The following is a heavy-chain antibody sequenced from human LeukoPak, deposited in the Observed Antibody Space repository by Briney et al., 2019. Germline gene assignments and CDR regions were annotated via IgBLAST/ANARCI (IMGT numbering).Heavy chain of an antibody. CDR3: AKDPPIVVVPAAINPSNFDY. CDR2: ISGSGGST. Sequence: GGSLRLSCAASGFTFSSYAMSWVRQAPGKGLEWVSAISGSGGSTYYADSVKGRFTISRDNSKNTLYLQMNSLRAEDTAVYYCAKDPPIVVVPAAINPSNFDYWGQGTLVTVS. CDR1: GFTFSSYA. V-gene: IGHV3-23*01. J-gene: IGHJ4*02. D-gene: IGHD2-2*02.